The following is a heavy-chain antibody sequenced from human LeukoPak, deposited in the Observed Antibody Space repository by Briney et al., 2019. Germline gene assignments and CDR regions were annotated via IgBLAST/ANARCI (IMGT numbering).Heavy chain of an antibody. V-gene: IGHV4-39*01. D-gene: IGHD1-26*01. Sequence: SETLSLTCTVSGVSISSSNYYWGWVRQPPGEGLEWIGSLYYSGRTYYNPSLKSRVTISVDTSKNQFSLKLTSVTAADTAVYYCARHGYSGSYYDYWGQGTLVTVSS. CDR1: GVSISSSNYY. J-gene: IGHJ4*02. CDR2: LYYSGRT. CDR3: ARHGYSGSYYDY.